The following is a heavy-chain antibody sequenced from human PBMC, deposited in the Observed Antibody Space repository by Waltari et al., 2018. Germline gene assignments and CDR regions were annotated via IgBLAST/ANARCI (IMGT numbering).Heavy chain of an antibody. V-gene: IGHV3-15*01. CDR2: IKDKIDGETK. Sequence: EVQLVESGGGLVKPGGSLRLSCAVSGFTFKNAWMSWVRQAPGKGLAWVARIKDKIDGETKDYAAPVKGRFTISRDDSKNMLYLELNSLQIEDTGVYDCTTTRIYEYGMDVWGQGTTVTVS. D-gene: IGHD3-3*01. J-gene: IGHJ6*02. CDR3: TTTRIYEYGMDV. CDR1: GFTFKNAW.